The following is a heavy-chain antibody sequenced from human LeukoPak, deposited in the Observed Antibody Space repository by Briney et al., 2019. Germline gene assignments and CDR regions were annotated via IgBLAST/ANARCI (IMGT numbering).Heavy chain of an antibody. CDR1: AFTFSIYA. V-gene: IGHV3-23*01. J-gene: IGHJ6*02. D-gene: IGHD6-13*01. Sequence: PGGSLRLSCAASAFTFSIYAMSWVPQAPGKGREWGSAISGSGDSTYYADSLKGRLTTSRDNSKNTLYLQMNSLRAEDTAVYYCAKVGRTAGIHYYYYGMDDWGQGTTVTVSS. CDR2: ISGSGDST. CDR3: AKVGRTAGIHYYYYGMDD.